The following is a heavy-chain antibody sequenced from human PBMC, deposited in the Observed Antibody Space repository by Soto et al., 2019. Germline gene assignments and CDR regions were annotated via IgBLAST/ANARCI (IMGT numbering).Heavy chain of an antibody. CDR1: GYTFTSYG. CDR2: ISAYDGNT. D-gene: IGHD3-22*01. CDR3: ARGGYYDSSGSRNYYYYGMNV. J-gene: IGHJ6*02. V-gene: IGHV1-18*04. Sequence: QAQLVQSGAEVKKPGASVKVSCKASGYTFTSYGINWVRQAPGQGLEWLGWISAYDGNTKYAQSGPGRVSMTTDTSTKTAYMELRSLRSDDTAMYYCARGGYYDSSGSRNYYYYGMNVWGQGTTVSVSS.